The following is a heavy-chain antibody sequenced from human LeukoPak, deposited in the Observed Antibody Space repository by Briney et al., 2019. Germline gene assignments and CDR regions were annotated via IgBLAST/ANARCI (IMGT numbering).Heavy chain of an antibody. D-gene: IGHD6-19*01. CDR1: GFTVSSNY. CDR2: IYSGGST. Sequence: LPGGSLRLSCAASGFTVSSNYMSWVRQAPGKGLEWVSVIYSGGSTYYADSVKGRFTISRDNSKNTLYLQMNSLRAEDTAVYYCAKVIPGIAVAGTPAFDIWGQGTMVTVSS. CDR3: AKVIPGIAVAGTPAFDI. J-gene: IGHJ3*02. V-gene: IGHV3-53*01.